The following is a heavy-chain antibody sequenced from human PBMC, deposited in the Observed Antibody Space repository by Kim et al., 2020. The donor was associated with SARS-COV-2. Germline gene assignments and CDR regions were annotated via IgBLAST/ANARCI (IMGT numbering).Heavy chain of an antibody. D-gene: IGHD3-22*01. CDR2: IYYSGST. CDR3: ARHTSYYYDSSGYYHSYYFDY. CDR1: GGSISSYY. J-gene: IGHJ4*02. Sequence: SETLSLTCTVSGGSISSYYWSWIRQPPGKGLEWIGYIYYSGSTNYNPSLKSRVTISVDTSKNQFSLKLSSVTAADTAVYYCARHTSYYYDSSGYYHSYYFDYWGQGTLVTVSS. V-gene: IGHV4-59*08.